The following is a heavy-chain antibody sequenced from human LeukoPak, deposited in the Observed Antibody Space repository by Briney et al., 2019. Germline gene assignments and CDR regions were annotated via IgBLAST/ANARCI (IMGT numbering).Heavy chain of an antibody. CDR1: GFTFSSYA. CDR2: ISYDGSNK. D-gene: IGHD6-13*01. CDR3: AREAGIAAAGPLFDY. Sequence: PGRSLRLSCAASGFTFSSYAMHWVRQAPGKGLEWVAVISYDGSNKYYADSVKGRFTISRDNSKSTLYLQMNSLRAEDTAVYYCAREAGIAAAGPLFDYWGQGTLVTVSS. V-gene: IGHV3-30*04. J-gene: IGHJ4*02.